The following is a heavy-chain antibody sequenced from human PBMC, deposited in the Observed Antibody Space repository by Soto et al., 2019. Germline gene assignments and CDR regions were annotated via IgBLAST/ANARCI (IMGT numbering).Heavy chain of an antibody. CDR1: GGSIDRSNYY. CDR2: TYYNGNA. Sequence: KASETLSLTCNVSGGSIDRSNYYWDWLRQPPGKGLEWIGTTYYNGNAYYNPSLRSRVSMSVDTSKNQFSLKLMSVIAADTAVYYCARAFAIDWYTYYFDYWGQGPLVTVSS. J-gene: IGHJ4*02. CDR3: ARAFAIDWYTYYFDY. V-gene: IGHV4-39*07. D-gene: IGHD3-9*01.